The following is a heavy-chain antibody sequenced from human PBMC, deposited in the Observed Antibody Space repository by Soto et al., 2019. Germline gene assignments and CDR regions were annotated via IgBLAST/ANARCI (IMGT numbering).Heavy chain of an antibody. Sequence: QVPLVQSGADVKKPGSSVKVSCKASGGTFSSYAISWVRQAPGQGLEWMGGIIPIFGTANYAQKFQGRVTITADESTSTAYMELSSLRSEDTAVYYCARISGSSHPPYYYYGMDVWGQGTTVTVSS. J-gene: IGHJ6*02. V-gene: IGHV1-69*01. D-gene: IGHD3-10*01. CDR1: GGTFSSYA. CDR3: ARISGSSHPPYYYYGMDV. CDR2: IIPIFGTA.